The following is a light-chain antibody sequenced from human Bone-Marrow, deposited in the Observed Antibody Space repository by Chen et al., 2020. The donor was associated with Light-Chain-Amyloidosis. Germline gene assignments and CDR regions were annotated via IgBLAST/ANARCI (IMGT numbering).Light chain of an antibody. CDR1: NIGSTS. CDR3: QVWDRGSDRPV. J-gene: IGLJ3*02. CDR2: DDS. Sequence: SYLLPQPSSVSVAPGQTATIACGGNNIGSTSVHWYQQTPGQAPLLVVYDDSDRPSGIPERLSGCNSGNTATLTISRVEAGDEADYYCQVWDRGSDRPVFGGGTKLTVL. V-gene: IGLV3-21*02.